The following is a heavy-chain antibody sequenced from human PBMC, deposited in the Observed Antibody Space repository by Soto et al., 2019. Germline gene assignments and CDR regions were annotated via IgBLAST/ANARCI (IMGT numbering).Heavy chain of an antibody. Sequence: GGSLRLSCAASGFTFSSYSMNWVRQAPGKGLEWVSSISSSSSYIYYADSVKGRFTISRDNAKNSLYLQMNRLRAEDTAVYYCARDSNEYDFWSGYYYQNNWFDPWGQGTLVTVSS. CDR1: GFTFSSYS. V-gene: IGHV3-21*01. J-gene: IGHJ5*02. CDR3: ARDSNEYDFWSGYYYQNNWFDP. D-gene: IGHD3-3*01. CDR2: ISSSSSYI.